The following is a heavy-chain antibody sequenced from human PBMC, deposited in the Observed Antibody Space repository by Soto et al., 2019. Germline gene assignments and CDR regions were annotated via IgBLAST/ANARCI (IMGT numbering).Heavy chain of an antibody. D-gene: IGHD1-26*01. CDR1: GYTLTELS. V-gene: IGHV1-24*01. CDR3: ATEIPGATGYYFDY. J-gene: IGHJ4*02. CDR2: FDPEDGET. Sequence: ASVKVSCKVSGYTLTELSMHWVRQAPGEGLEWMGGFDPEDGETIYAQKFQGRVTMTEDTSTDTAYMELSSLRSEDTAVYYCATEIPGATGYYFDYWGQGTLVTVSS.